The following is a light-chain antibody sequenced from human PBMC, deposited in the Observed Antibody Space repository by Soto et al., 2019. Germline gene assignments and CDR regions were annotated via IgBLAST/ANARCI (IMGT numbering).Light chain of an antibody. CDR1: QSISRG. CDR2: WAS. V-gene: IGKV1-5*03. CDR3: QQFKSYPST. Sequence: DIQMTQSPSTLSASVGDRVIITCRASQSISRGLAWYQQKPGEAPKLLIYWASSLESGVPSRFSGSGSGTEFTLTISSLQPDDFATYYCQQFKSYPSTFGQGTKLEIK. J-gene: IGKJ2*01.